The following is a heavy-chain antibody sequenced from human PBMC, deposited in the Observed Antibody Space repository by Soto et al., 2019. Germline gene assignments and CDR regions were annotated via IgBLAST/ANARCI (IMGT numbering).Heavy chain of an antibody. Sequence: APLALTCAVYCGSYSGSNRSWIRQPAGRGLEWIGEINHSGITNYNPSLKSRVTIPVDTSKNQFSLKLSSVTAADTAVYYCARGRGCLDVWGQRTTITVS. CDR2: INHSGIT. CDR3: ARGRGCLDV. V-gene: IGHV4-34*01. J-gene: IGHJ6*02. D-gene: IGHD6-19*01. CDR1: CGSYSGSN.